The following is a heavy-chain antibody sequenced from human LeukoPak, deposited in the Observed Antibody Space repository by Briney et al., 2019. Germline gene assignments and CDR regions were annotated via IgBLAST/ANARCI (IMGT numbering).Heavy chain of an antibody. J-gene: IGHJ5*02. D-gene: IGHD6-19*01. Sequence: GGSLRLSCTASGFTFGDYAMSWFRQAPGKGLEYVSAISSNGGSTYYANSVKGRFTISRDNSKNTLYLQMGSLRAEDMAVYYCARSAGGWYRNNWFDPWGQGTLVTVSS. CDR2: ISSNGGST. CDR3: ARSAGGWYRNNWFDP. V-gene: IGHV3-64*01. CDR1: GFTFGDYA.